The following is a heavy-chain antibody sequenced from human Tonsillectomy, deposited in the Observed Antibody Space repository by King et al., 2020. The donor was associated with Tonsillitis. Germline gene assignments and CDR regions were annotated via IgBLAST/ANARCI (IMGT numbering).Heavy chain of an antibody. V-gene: IGHV4-59*01. CDR3: ARVVWGSGEDY. CDR2: IYYSGST. J-gene: IGHJ4*02. Sequence: VQLQESGPGLVKPSETLSLTCTVSGGSISTYYWSWIRQPPGKGLEWIGYIYYSGSTNYNPSLKSRVTMSVDTSKNQFSLTLSPVTAADTAVYFCARVVWGSGEDYWGQGTLVTVSS. D-gene: IGHD3-16*01. CDR1: GGSISTYY.